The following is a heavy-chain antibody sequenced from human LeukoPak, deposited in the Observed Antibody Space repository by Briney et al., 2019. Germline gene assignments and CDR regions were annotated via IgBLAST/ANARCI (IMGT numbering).Heavy chain of an antibody. D-gene: IGHD4-17*01. CDR3: ARHDDYGDYAGDY. J-gene: IGHJ4*02. V-gene: IGHV4-34*01. CDR1: GGSFSGYY. CDR2: INHSGST. Sequence: SETLSLTCAVYGGSFSGYYWSWIRQPPGKGLEWIGEINHSGSTNYNPSLKSRVTISVDTSKNQFSLKLSSVTAADTAVYYCARHDDYGDYAGDYWGQGTLVTVSS.